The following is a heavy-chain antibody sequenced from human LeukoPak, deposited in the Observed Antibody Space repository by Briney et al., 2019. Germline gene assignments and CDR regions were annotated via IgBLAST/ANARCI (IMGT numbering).Heavy chain of an antibody. V-gene: IGHV3-48*01. CDR2: ISSSSNTI. J-gene: IGHJ4*02. CDR1: GFTFSGYI. Sequence: GGSLRLSCAASGFTFSGYIMNWVRQAPGKGLEWVSFISSSSNTIYYADSVKGRFTVSRDNAKNSLYLQMNSLRAEDTAVYYCARDQSLDYWGQGTLVTVSS. CDR3: ARDQSLDY.